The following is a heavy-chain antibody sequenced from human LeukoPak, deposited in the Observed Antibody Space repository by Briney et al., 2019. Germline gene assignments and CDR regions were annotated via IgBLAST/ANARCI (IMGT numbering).Heavy chain of an antibody. D-gene: IGHD6-13*01. V-gene: IGHV1-2*02. J-gene: IGHJ4*02. CDR3: ARSYSTTWLSDY. Sequence: ASVKVSCKASGYTFTGYYMHWVRQAPGQGLEWMGWINPNSGGTNYAQKFQGRVTMTRDTSISTAYMELSRLRSDDTAVYYCARSYSTTWLSDYWGQGTLVTVSS. CDR1: GYTFTGYY. CDR2: INPNSGGT.